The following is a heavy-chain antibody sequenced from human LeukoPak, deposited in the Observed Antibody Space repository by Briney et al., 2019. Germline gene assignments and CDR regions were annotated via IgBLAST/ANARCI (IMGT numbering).Heavy chain of an antibody. CDR3: ARDVGYRSWFDP. J-gene: IGHJ5*02. V-gene: IGHV3-48*01. CDR2: ISGSSNSI. CDR1: GFTFSTYG. Sequence: PGGSLRLSCATSGFTFSTYGMHWVRQAPGKGLEWVSYISGSSNSIYYADSVEGRFTISRDNAKNSLYLQMNSLRAEDTAVYHCARDVGYRSWFDPWGQGTLVIVSS. D-gene: IGHD5-18*01.